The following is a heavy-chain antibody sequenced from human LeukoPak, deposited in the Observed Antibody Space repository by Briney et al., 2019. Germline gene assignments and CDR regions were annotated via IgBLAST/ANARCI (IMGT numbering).Heavy chain of an antibody. CDR2: IIPIFGTA. CDR1: GRTFSSYA. Sequence: EASVKVSCKASGRTFSSYAISWVRQAPGQGLEWMGRIIPIFGTANYAQKFQGRVTITTDESTSTAYMELSSLRSEDTAVYYCAREAAAGLDYWGQGTLVTVSS. CDR3: AREAAAGLDY. V-gene: IGHV1-69*05. D-gene: IGHD6-13*01. J-gene: IGHJ4*02.